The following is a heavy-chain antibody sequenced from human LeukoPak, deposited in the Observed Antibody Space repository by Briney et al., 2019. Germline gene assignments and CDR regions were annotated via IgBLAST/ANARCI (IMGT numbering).Heavy chain of an antibody. V-gene: IGHV3-7*01. CDR2: IKQDGSEK. CDR3: ARGPVSSSGFFGY. J-gene: IGHJ4*02. Sequence: GGSLRLSCAASGFTFTTYWMSWVRQAPGKGLEWMANIKQDGSEKYYVDSVKGRFTISRDNAKNSLYLQMNSLRAEDTAVYYCARGPVSSSGFFGYWGQGTLVTVSS. CDR1: GFTFTTYW. D-gene: IGHD6-19*01.